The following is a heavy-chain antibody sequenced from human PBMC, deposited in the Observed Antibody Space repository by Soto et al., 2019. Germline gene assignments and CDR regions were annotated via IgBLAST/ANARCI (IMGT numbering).Heavy chain of an antibody. J-gene: IGHJ4*02. V-gene: IGHV2-5*02. CDR1: GFSLSTSGVG. CDR3: GHRREGATYSYSDN. D-gene: IGHD1-26*01. CDR2: IYWDDDK. Sequence: QITLKESGPTLVKPTQTLTLTCTFSGFSLSTSGVGLGWIRQPPGKALEWLALIYWDDDKYYSPSLQSRLTITKDTPKNQVVLTMTNLDPVDTATYYCGHRREGATYSYSDNWGQGTLVTVSS.